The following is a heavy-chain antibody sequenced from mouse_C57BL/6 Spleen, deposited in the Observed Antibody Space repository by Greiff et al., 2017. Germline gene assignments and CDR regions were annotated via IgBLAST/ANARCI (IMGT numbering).Heavy chain of an antibody. V-gene: IGHV1-59*01. CDR2: IDPSDSYT. J-gene: IGHJ2*01. CDR1: GYTFTSYW. Sequence: QVQLQQPGAELVRPGTSVKLSCKASGYTFTSYWMHWVKQRPGQGLEWIGVIDPSDSYTNYNQKFKGKATLTVDTSSSTAYMQLSSLTSEDSAVYYCASGGDDGVYFDYWGQGTTLTVSS. D-gene: IGHD2-12*01. CDR3: ASGGDDGVYFDY.